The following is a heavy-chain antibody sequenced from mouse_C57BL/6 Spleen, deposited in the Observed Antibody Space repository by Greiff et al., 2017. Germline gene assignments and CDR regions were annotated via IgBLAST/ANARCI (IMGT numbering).Heavy chain of an antibody. CDR1: GYTFTDYY. D-gene: IGHD2-4*01. J-gene: IGHJ2*01. CDR3: ARREDYEHFDY. V-gene: IGHV1-19*01. CDR2: INPYNGGT. Sequence: EVQLQQSGPVLVKPGASVKMSCKASGYTFTDYYMNWVKQSHGKSLEWIGVINPYNGGTSYNQKFKGKATLTVDKSSSTAYMELNSLTSEDSAVYYCARREDYEHFDYWGQGTTLTVSS.